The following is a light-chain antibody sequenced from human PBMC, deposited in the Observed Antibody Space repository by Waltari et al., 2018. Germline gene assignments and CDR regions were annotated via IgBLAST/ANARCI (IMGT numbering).Light chain of an antibody. Sequence: EIVLTQSPATLSLSPGVRATLSCRASQRISSFLAWYQQKPGQAPRLLIFDGSNRATGIPARFSGSGSGTDFTLTISSLEPEDFAVYFCQQRGRSFGQGTKLEI. CDR1: QRISSF. V-gene: IGKV3-11*01. CDR3: QQRGRS. J-gene: IGKJ2*01. CDR2: DGS.